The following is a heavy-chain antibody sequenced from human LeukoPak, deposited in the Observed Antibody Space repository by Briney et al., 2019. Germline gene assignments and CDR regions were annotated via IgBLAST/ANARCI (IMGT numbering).Heavy chain of an antibody. D-gene: IGHD1-14*01. Sequence: SETLSLTCTVSGGSISSSSYYWGWIRQPPGKGLEWIGSIYYSGSTYYNPSLKSRVTISVDTSKNQFSLKLSSVTAADTAVYYCARRTSWANNWFDPWGQGTLVTVSS. CDR3: ARRTSWANNWFDP. J-gene: IGHJ5*02. CDR1: GGSISSSSYY. V-gene: IGHV4-39*01. CDR2: IYYSGST.